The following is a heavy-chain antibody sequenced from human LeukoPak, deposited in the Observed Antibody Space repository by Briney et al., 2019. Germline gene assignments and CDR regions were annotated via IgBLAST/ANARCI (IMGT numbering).Heavy chain of an antibody. J-gene: IGHJ6*02. CDR2: IIPIFGIA. CDR1: GGTFSSYA. Sequence: SVKVSCKASGGTFSSYAVSWVRQAPGQGLEWMGRIIPIFGIANYAQKFQGRVTITADKSTSTAYMELSSLRSEDTAVYYCARETRRITIFGVVHYYYYGMDVWGQGTTVTVSS. CDR3: ARETRRITIFGVVHYYYYGMDV. D-gene: IGHD3-3*01. V-gene: IGHV1-69*04.